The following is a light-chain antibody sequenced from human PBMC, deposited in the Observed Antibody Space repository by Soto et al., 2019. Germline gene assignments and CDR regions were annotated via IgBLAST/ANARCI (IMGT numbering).Light chain of an antibody. CDR3: QKYTNVPA. Sequence: DIQMTQSPSSLSASVGDRVTITCRASQGTSNYLAWYQQIPGKVPKLLISAASTLQSGVPSRFSGSGSGTDFTLTISSLQTEDVATYYCQKYTNVPAFGGGTKVEIK. V-gene: IGKV1-27*01. J-gene: IGKJ4*01. CDR2: AAS. CDR1: QGTSNY.